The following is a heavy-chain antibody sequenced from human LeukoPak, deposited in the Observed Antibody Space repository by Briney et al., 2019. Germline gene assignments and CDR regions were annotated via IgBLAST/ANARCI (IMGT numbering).Heavy chain of an antibody. J-gene: IGHJ4*02. Sequence: SETLSLTCTVSGGSISSSSYYWGWIRQPPGKGLECIGSIYYSGSTYYNPSLKSRVTISIDTSKNQFSLKLSSVTAADTAVYYCARVNSGSYQHYFDYWGQGTLVTVSS. CDR1: GGSISSSSYY. D-gene: IGHD1-26*01. V-gene: IGHV4-39*07. CDR3: ARVNSGSYQHYFDY. CDR2: IYYSGST.